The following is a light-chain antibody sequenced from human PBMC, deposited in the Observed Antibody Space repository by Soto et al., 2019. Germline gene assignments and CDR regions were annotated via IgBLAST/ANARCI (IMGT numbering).Light chain of an antibody. V-gene: IGLV2-14*01. CDR1: SSDVGGYNY. CDR3: SSYTSSSTLV. Sequence: QSALTQPASVSGFPGQSITISCTGTSSDVGGYNYVSWYQQHPGKAPKLMIYDVSNRPSGVSNRFSGPKSGNTASLTISGLQAEDEADYYCSSYTSSSTLVFGTGTKLTVL. CDR2: DVS. J-gene: IGLJ1*01.